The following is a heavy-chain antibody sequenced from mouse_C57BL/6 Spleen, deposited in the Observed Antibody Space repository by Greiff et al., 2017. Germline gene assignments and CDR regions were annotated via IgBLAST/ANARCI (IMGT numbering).Heavy chain of an antibody. V-gene: IGHV10-1*01. CDR2: VRSKSNNYAT. CDR3: VRRSAMDY. J-gene: IGHJ4*01. CDR1: GFSFNTYA. Sequence: EVQLQASGGGLVQPTGSLKLSCAASGFSFNTYAMNWVRHAPGKGWEWVARVRSKSNNYATYYAASVKDRFTISRDDSESMLYLQMNNLKTEDTAMYYCVRRSAMDYWGQGTSVTVSS.